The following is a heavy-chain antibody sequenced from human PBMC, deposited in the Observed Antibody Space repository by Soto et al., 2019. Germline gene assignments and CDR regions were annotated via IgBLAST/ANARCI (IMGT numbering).Heavy chain of an antibody. J-gene: IGHJ6*02. CDR3: AKEGSGASRLLLYYGMDV. CDR1: VFSFSTYG. D-gene: IGHD6-6*01. CDR2: MSYDGSSI. V-gene: IGHV3-30*18. Sequence: ARWSLRLSCSASVFSFSTYGMHWVRQAPGKGLEWLAVMSYDGSSIKYADSVKGRFTISRDTSKNTLYLEMNSLTAEDTAVYYCAKEGSGASRLLLYYGMDVWGQGTTVTVSS.